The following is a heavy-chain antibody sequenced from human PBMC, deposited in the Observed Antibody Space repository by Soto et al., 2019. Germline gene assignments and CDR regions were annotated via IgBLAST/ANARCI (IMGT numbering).Heavy chain of an antibody. Sequence: QVQLVQSGAEVKKPGASVKVSCKASGYTFTSYGVNWVRQAPGQGLEWMGWIRSYNNSTNYAQKLQGRVTMTTDTPTNTDYMERRSLRSDDTAVYYCARHGNGDDYWGQGTLVTVSS. V-gene: IGHV1-18*01. CDR1: GYTFTSYG. CDR2: IRSYNNST. J-gene: IGHJ4*02. D-gene: IGHD2-8*01. CDR3: ARHGNGDDY.